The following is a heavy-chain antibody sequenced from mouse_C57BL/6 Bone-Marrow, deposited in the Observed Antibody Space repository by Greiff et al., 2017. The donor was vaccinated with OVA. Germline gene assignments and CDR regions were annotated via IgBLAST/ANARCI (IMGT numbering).Heavy chain of an antibody. CDR3: ARSVIYYYGSSYVGAMDY. V-gene: IGHV1-84*01. CDR1: GYTFTDYY. Sequence: VQLQQSGPELVKPGASVKISCKASGYTFTDYYINWVKQRPGQGLEWIGWIYPGSGNTKYNEKFKGKATLTVETSSSTAYMQLSSLTSEDSAVYFCARSVIYYYGSSYVGAMDYWGQGTSVTVSS. J-gene: IGHJ4*01. CDR2: IYPGSGNT. D-gene: IGHD1-1*01.